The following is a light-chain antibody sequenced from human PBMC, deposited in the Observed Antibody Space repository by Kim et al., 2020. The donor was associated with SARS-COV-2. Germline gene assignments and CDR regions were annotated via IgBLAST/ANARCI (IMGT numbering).Light chain of an antibody. Sequence: SASPGESATFSCRASQSVSSKSAWFQQKPGQAPRLLIYGASTRATGIPARFSGSGSGTEFTLTISSLQSEDFAVYYCQQYNNWPHTCGQGTKLEI. CDR3: QQYNNWPHT. CDR1: QSVSSK. CDR2: GAS. V-gene: IGKV3-15*01. J-gene: IGKJ2*01.